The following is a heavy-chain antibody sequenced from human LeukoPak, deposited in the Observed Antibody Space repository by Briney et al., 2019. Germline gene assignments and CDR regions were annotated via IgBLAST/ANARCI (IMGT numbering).Heavy chain of an antibody. CDR1: GGSISSYY. D-gene: IGHD1-26*01. CDR3: ARDLGAKIDY. CDR2: IYYSGTT. V-gene: IGHV4-59*01. Sequence: PSETLSLTCTVSGGSISSYYWTWIRQPPGKGLEWIGYIYYSGTTNYNPSLKSRVTISVDMYKNQFSLKLSSMTAADTAVYYCARDLGAKIDYWGQGTLVTVSS. J-gene: IGHJ4*02.